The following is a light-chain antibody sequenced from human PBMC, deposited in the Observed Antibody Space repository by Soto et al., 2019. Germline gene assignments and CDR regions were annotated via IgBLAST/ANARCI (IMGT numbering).Light chain of an antibody. J-gene: IGKJ1*01. CDR3: QQYNDYSWT. V-gene: IGKV1-5*03. CDR2: KAS. Sequence: DIQMTQSPSTLSASVGDRVIINCRASQSISARLAWYQQKPGKAPRLLIYKASTLEIGVPSRFSGSGSGTEFTLTISSLQPDDVAIYYCQQYNDYSWTFGQGTKVDIK. CDR1: QSISAR.